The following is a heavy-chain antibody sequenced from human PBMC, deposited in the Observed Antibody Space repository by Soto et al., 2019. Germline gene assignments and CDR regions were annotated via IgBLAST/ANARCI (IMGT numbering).Heavy chain of an antibody. J-gene: IGHJ4*02. CDR1: GFTFSSYE. D-gene: IGHD6-13*01. Sequence: PGGSPRLSCAASGFTFSSYEMNWVRRAPGKGLGWVSYISSSGSTIYYADSVKGRFTISRDNAKNSLYLQMNSLRAEDTAVYYCATSIAAAGPFDYWGQGTLVTVSS. CDR2: ISSSGSTI. CDR3: ATSIAAAGPFDY. V-gene: IGHV3-48*03.